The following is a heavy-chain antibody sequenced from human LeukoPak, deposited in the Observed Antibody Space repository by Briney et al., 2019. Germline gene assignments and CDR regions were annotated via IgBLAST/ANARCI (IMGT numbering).Heavy chain of an antibody. CDR2: IYYSGST. CDR3: ARVSALSAGAFDY. J-gene: IGHJ4*02. V-gene: IGHV4-38-2*02. D-gene: IGHD2-8*02. CDR1: GYSISSGYY. Sequence: PSETLSLTCTVSGYSISSGYYWGWIRQPPGKGLEGIGSIYYSGSTYYNPSLKSRVTISVDTSKNQFSLKLSSVTAADTAVYYCARVSALSAGAFDYWGQGTLVTVSS.